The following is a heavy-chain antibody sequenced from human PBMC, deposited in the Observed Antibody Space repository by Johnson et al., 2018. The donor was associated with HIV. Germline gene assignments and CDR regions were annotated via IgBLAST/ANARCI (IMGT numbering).Heavy chain of an antibody. D-gene: IGHD4-23*01. CDR3: ARTGGNHAFDV. J-gene: IGHJ3*01. V-gene: IGHV3-33*08. CDR1: GFTFRSYG. Sequence: QVQLVESGGGVVQPGRSLRLSCAASGFTFRSYGMHWVRQAHGKGLELVAAIWYDGSNNYYADSVKGRLTISSANSKHTLYLQMNGLRAEDTAVYYCARTGGNHAFDVWGQGTMVTVSS. CDR2: IWYDGSNN.